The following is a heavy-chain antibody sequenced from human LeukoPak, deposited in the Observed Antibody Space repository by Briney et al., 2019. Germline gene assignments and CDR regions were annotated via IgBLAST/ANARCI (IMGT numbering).Heavy chain of an antibody. Sequence: GGSLRLSCAASGFTFSKYAMTCVRQAPGKGLEWISAIYGSGGNTYYADSVKGRFTIPRDNSKNTVYLQMNSLRVEDTAVYYCAKDLGEMATHPGDYWGQGTLVTVSS. J-gene: IGHJ4*02. CDR1: GFTFSKYA. CDR3: AKDLGEMATHPGDY. CDR2: IYGSGGNT. V-gene: IGHV3-23*01. D-gene: IGHD5-24*01.